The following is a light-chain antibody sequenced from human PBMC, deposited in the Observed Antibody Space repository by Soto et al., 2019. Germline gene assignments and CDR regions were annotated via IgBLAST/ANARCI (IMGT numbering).Light chain of an antibody. J-gene: IGLJ1*01. V-gene: IGLV2-8*01. CDR1: SSDVGGYNY. Sequence: QSVVTQPPSASGSPGQSVTISCTGTSSDVGGYNYVSWYQQHPGKAPKLMIYEVSKRPSGVPDRFSGSKSGNTASLTVSGLQAEDEADYYCSSYAGSNNFIYVFGPGTKVTVL. CDR3: SSYAGSNNFIYV. CDR2: EVS.